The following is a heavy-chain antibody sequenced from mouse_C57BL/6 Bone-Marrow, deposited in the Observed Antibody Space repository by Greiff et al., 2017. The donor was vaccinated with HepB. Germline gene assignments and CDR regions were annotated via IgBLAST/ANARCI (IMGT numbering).Heavy chain of an antibody. D-gene: IGHD2-13*01. CDR3: ARRPYSDRYFDV. V-gene: IGHV1-82*01. CDR2: IYPGDGDT. Sequence: QVQLQQSGPELVKPGDSVKISCKASGYAFSSSWMNWVKQRPGKGLEWIGRIYPGDGDTNYNGKFKGKATLTADKSSSTAYMQLSSLTSEDSAVYFCARRPYSDRYFDVWGTGTTVTVSS. CDR1: GYAFSSSW. J-gene: IGHJ1*03.